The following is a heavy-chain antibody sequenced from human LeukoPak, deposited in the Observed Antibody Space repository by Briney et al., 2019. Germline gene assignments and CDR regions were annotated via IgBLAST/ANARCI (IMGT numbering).Heavy chain of an antibody. V-gene: IGHV3-30*02. CDR1: RVTFRSNS. Sequence: RGALRLSSAESRVTFRSNSMHWVRQAPHKRLEWVAFIRYEGSNKYYADSVKGRFTISRDNSKNTLYLQMNSLRAEDTAVYYCAKDIVGGIDYWGQGTLVTVSS. J-gene: IGHJ4*02. CDR2: IRYEGSNK. CDR3: AKDIVGGIDY. D-gene: IGHD2-15*01.